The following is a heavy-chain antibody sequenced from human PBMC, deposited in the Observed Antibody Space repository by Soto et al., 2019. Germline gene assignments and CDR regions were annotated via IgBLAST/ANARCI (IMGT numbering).Heavy chain of an antibody. CDR1: GFSFSEAW. D-gene: IGHD3-10*01. CDR2: IKSKAAGGAI. CDR3: TRDGAFGGVVVAFHL. V-gene: IGHV3-15*07. Sequence: EVQMVESGGGLVKPGGSLRLSCAVSGFSFSEAWMNWVRQAPGKGLEWVGRIKSKAAGGAIDYAAPVKGRFTISRDDSKDTLYLQINGLKTEDTAVYYCTRDGAFGGVVVAFHLWGLGTLLTVSS. J-gene: IGHJ3*01.